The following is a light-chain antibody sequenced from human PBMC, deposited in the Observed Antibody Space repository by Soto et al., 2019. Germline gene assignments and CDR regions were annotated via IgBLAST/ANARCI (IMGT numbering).Light chain of an antibody. V-gene: IGLV2-14*03. CDR2: DVT. CDR3: YSYTSSSTYV. Sequence: QSVLTQPASVSGSPGQSITISCTGTSSDVGGFNYVSWYQQHPGKAPKLMIYDVTNRPSGVSYRFSGSKSVNTASLTISGLQAEDEADYYCYSYTSSSTYVFGTGTKVTVL. J-gene: IGLJ1*01. CDR1: SSDVGGFNY.